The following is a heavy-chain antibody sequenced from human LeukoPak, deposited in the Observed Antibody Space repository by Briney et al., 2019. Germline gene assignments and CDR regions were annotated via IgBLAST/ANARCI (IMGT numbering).Heavy chain of an antibody. Sequence: ASVKVSCKASGYTFTGYYMHWVRQAPGQGLEWMGWINPNSGGTNYAQKFQGRVTMTRDTSISTAYMELSRLRSDDTAVYYCARRGSSWLYYYYYMDVWGKGTTVTVSS. CDR2: INPNSGGT. D-gene: IGHD6-13*01. CDR1: GYTFTGYY. J-gene: IGHJ6*03. V-gene: IGHV1-2*02. CDR3: ARRGSSWLYYYYYMDV.